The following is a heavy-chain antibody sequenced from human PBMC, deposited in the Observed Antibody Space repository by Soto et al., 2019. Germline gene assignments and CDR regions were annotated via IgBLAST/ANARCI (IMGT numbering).Heavy chain of an antibody. J-gene: IGHJ3*01. CDR2: IYYTGST. CDR1: GGSISSGGYY. V-gene: IGHV4-31*03. Sequence: PSETLSLTCTVSGGSISSGGYYWSWIRQHPGKGLEWIGYIYYTGSTYYNPSLKSRVTMSVDTSKNQFSLRVSSVTAADTAVYYCARGPDYYDNSGMTFHVWGQGTMVTI. D-gene: IGHD3-22*01. CDR3: ARGPDYYDNSGMTFHV.